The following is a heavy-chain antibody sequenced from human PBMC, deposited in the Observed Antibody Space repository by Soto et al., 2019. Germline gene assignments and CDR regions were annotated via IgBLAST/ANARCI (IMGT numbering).Heavy chain of an antibody. CDR1: GGSISSYY. CDR3: ARRLRFLEWAPSDAFDI. V-gene: IGHV4-59*08. CDR2: IYYSGST. D-gene: IGHD3-3*01. J-gene: IGHJ3*02. Sequence: SETLSLTCTVSGGSISSYYWSWIRQPPGKGLEWIGYIYYSGSTNYNPSLKSRVTISVDTSKNQFSLKLSSVTAADTAVYYCARRLRFLEWAPSDAFDIWGQGTMVTVS.